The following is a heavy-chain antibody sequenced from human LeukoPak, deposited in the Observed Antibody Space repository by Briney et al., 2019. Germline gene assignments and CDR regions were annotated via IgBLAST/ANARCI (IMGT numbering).Heavy chain of an antibody. CDR2: IHPSGIT. Sequence: PSETLSLTCTVSGGSLTIGHYYWTWFRQHPGKGLEWIGYIHPSGITDYNPSLQSRVTMSLDTSQNQFSLKLTSVTAADTAIYYCARGQDAFKTGYWGQGTLVTVSS. V-gene: IGHV4-31*03. CDR1: GGSLTIGHYY. CDR3: ARGQDAFKTGY. J-gene: IGHJ4*02. D-gene: IGHD5-24*01.